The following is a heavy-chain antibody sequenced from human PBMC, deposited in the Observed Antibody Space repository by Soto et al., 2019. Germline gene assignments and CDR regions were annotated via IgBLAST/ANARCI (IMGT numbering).Heavy chain of an antibody. CDR1: GGSFSGYY. V-gene: IGHV4-34*01. CDR3: ARRKLFIAAAVHNWFDP. J-gene: IGHJ5*02. D-gene: IGHD6-13*01. Sequence: KPSETLSLTCAVYGGSFSGYYWSWIRQPPGKGLEWIGEINHSGSTNYNPSLKSRVTISVDTSKNQFSLKLSSVTAADTAVYYCARRKLFIAAAVHNWFDPWGQGTLVTVSS. CDR2: INHSGST.